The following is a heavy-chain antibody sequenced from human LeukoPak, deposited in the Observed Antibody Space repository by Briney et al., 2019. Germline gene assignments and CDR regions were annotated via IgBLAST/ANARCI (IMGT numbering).Heavy chain of an antibody. CDR3: ARALGFWSGYPFDY. V-gene: IGHV4-59*11. CDR1: GGSTSGHY. Sequence: SETLSLTCTVSGGSTSGHYWSWIRQPPGKGLEWIGYIYYSGSTNYNPSLKSRVTISVDTSKNQFSLKLSSVTAADTAVYYCARALGFWSGYPFDYWGQGTLVTVSS. CDR2: IYYSGST. D-gene: IGHD3-3*01. J-gene: IGHJ4*02.